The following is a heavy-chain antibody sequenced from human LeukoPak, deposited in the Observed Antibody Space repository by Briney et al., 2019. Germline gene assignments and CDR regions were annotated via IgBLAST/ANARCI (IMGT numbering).Heavy chain of an antibody. V-gene: IGHV3-23*01. D-gene: IGHD6-19*01. CDR1: GFTFSSYA. Sequence: GGSLRLSCAASGFTFSSYAMNWVRAAPGKGLGWVSAISGSGGSTYSVDSVKGRFTISRDNCNNTLYLQINSLSAESTAVYYCAKAVTGRPHDIWGQGTLVTVSS. CDR3: AKAVTGRPHDI. CDR2: ISGSGGST. J-gene: IGHJ4*02.